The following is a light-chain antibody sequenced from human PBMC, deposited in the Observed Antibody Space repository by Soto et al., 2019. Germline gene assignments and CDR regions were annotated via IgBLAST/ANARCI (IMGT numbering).Light chain of an antibody. CDR3: RQYGSSPPT. CDR2: GAS. CDR1: QSVSSSY. Sequence: EVAMAQTPVTLSVSPGERATLSCRASQSVSSSYLAWYQQKPGQAPRLLIYGASSRATGIPDRFSGSGSGTDFTLTISRLEPEDFAVYYCRQYGSSPPTFGQGTKVDIK. J-gene: IGKJ1*01. V-gene: IGKV3-20*01.